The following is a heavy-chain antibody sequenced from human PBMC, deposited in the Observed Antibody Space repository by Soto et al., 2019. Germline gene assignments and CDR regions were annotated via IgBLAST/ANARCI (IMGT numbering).Heavy chain of an antibody. CDR2: INTDGSGT. V-gene: IGHV3-74*01. J-gene: IGHJ4*02. CDR3: ASPTGGGFDR. CDR1: GFTFRTYW. D-gene: IGHD3-16*01. Sequence: EVQLVESGGGLVQPGGSLRLSCAASGFTFRTYWMHWVRQVAGKGLEWVSHINTDGSGTSYADSVKGRYTISRDNAKNTLYLQMNNLRAEDTALYHCASPTGGGFDRCGQGTLVTVSS.